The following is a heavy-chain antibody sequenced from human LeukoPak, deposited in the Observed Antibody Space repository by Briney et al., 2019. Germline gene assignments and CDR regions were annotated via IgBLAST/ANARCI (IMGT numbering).Heavy chain of an antibody. D-gene: IGHD5-18*01. Sequence: SETLSLTCTVSGGSISSSSYYWGWIRQPPGKGLEWIGSIYYSGSTYYNPSLKSRVTISVDTSKNQFSLKLSSVTAADTAVYYGARWGYSYGYGLEYWGQGTLVTVSS. CDR2: IYYSGST. CDR1: GGSISSSSYY. V-gene: IGHV4-39*07. CDR3: ARWGYSYGYGLEY. J-gene: IGHJ4*02.